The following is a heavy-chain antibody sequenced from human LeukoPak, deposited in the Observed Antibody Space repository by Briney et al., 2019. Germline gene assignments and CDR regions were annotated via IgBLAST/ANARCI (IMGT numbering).Heavy chain of an antibody. V-gene: IGHV1-2*02. CDR1: GYTFTGYY. CDR2: INPNSGGT. J-gene: IGHJ5*02. Sequence: ASVKVSCKASGYTFTGYYMHWVRQAPGQGLEWMGWINPNSGGTNYAQKFQGRVTITRDTSISTAYMELSRLRSDDTAVYYCARDLGPYSSSSGPWGQGTLVTVSS. CDR3: ARDLGPYSSSSGP. D-gene: IGHD6-6*01.